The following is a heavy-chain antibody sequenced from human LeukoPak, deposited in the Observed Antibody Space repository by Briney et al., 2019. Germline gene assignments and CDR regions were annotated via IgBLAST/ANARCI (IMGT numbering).Heavy chain of an antibody. CDR2: IYYGGST. Sequence: SETLSLTCTVSGGSISRYYWSWIRQPPGKGLEWIGYIYYGGSTNYNPSLKSRVTISVDTSKNQFSLKLSSVTAADTAVYYCAKANWGYPGYYYYYMDVWGKGTTVTVSS. J-gene: IGHJ6*03. D-gene: IGHD7-27*01. V-gene: IGHV4-59*01. CDR1: GGSISRYY. CDR3: AKANWGYPGYYYYYMDV.